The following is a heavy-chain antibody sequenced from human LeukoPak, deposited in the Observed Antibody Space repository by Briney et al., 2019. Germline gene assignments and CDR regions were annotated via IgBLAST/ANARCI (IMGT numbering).Heavy chain of an antibody. CDR2: IKRDGSEK. CDR3: ARESGGATNVDY. J-gene: IGHJ4*02. CDR1: GFTFGSYW. Sequence: GGSLRLSCAASGFTFGSYWMSWVRQAPGKGLEWVANIKRDGSEKYYVDSVKGRFTISRDNAKNSLYLQMNSLRAEDTAVYYCARESGGATNVDYWGQGTLVTVSS. D-gene: IGHD1-26*01. V-gene: IGHV3-7*01.